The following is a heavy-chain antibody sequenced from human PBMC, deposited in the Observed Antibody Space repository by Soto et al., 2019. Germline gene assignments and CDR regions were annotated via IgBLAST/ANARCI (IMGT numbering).Heavy chain of an antibody. D-gene: IGHD6-6*01. CDR2: TSIYNGNT. Sequence: VQLVQSGAEVKKPGASVKVSCKASGYTFTSYGISWVRQAPGPGLEWMGWTSIYNGNTNYAQKLQGRVTMTTDTSTNTAYMDLRSLRSDDTAVDYCARRGPYSSSPLSNAFDIWGQGTMVTVSS. CDR3: ARRGPYSSSPLSNAFDI. CDR1: GYTFTSYG. J-gene: IGHJ3*02. V-gene: IGHV1-18*01.